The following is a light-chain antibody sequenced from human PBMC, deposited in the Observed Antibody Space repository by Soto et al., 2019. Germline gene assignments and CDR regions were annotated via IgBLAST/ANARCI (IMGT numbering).Light chain of an antibody. CDR1: QSINRW. J-gene: IGKJ5*01. V-gene: IGKV1-5*03. CDR3: QQYGGSPIS. Sequence: DIQMTQSPSTLSASVGDRVTITCLASQSINRWLAWYQQKPGKAPKLLIYKASTLESGVPSRFSGGGIGTDFTLTISRLEPEDFALYYCQQYGGSPISFGQGTRLEIK. CDR2: KAS.